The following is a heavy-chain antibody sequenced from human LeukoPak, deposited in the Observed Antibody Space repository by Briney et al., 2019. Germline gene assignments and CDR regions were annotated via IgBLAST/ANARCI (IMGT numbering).Heavy chain of an antibody. Sequence: SQTLSLTCAISGDRVSSNSAAWNWIRQSPSRGLEWLGRTYYRSKWYNYYEVSVKSRITINPDTSKNQFSLQLNSVTPEDTAVYYCARGYYDILTGEFDYWGQGTLVTVSS. CDR1: GDRVSSNSAA. J-gene: IGHJ4*02. D-gene: IGHD3-9*01. CDR3: ARGYYDILTGEFDY. CDR2: TYYRSKWYN. V-gene: IGHV6-1*01.